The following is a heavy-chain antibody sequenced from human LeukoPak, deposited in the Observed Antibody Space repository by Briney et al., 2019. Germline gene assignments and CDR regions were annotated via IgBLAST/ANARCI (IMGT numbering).Heavy chain of an antibody. V-gene: IGHV1-8*03. CDR3: ARTQGKIQLWFANYYYYYMDV. CDR2: MNPNSGNT. D-gene: IGHD5-18*01. J-gene: IGHJ6*03. Sequence: ASVKVSCKASGYTFTSYDINWVRQATGQGLEWMGWMNPNSGNTGYAQKFQGRVTITRNTSISTAYMELSSLRSEDTAVYYCARTQGKIQLWFANYYYYYMDVWGKGTTVTVSS. CDR1: GYTFTSYD.